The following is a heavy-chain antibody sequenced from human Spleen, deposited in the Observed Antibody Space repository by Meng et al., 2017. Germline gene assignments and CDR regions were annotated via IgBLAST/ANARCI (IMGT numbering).Heavy chain of an antibody. J-gene: IGHJ4*02. CDR2: LGAHDGDT. D-gene: IGHD3-10*01. Sequence: QVKPGQSGPEVKKPGGSVKVSCKASYYPFTGYGVSWVRQAPGQGLEWMAWLGAHDGDTSHAPKFQGRVTVSADRPTATAYMELRSLRSDDTAVYYCARGTPGRSYSDYWGQGTLVTVSS. CDR1: YYPFTGYG. V-gene: IGHV1-18*01. CDR3: ARGTPGRSYSDY.